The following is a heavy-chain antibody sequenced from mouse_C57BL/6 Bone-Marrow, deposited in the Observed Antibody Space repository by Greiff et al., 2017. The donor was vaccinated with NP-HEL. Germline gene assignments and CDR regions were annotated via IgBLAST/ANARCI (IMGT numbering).Heavy chain of an antibody. CDR3: ARGSDYYGSSYIY. V-gene: IGHV1-26*01. D-gene: IGHD1-1*01. CDR2: INPNNGGT. CDR1: GYTFTDYY. J-gene: IGHJ2*01. Sequence: EVQLQQSGPELVKPGASVKISCKASGYTFTDYYMNWVKQSHGKSLEWIGDINPNNGGTSYNQKFKGKATLTVDKSSSTAYMELRSLTSEDSAVYYCARGSDYYGSSYIYWGQGTTRTVSS.